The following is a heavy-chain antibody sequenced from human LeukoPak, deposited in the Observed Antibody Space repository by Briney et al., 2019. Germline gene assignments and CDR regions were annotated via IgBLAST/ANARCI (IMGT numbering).Heavy chain of an antibody. D-gene: IGHD3-16*01. CDR2: IKREVDSGTT. CDR1: GFSFSNAW. Sequence: GRSLRLSCAASGFSFSNAWMSWVSQAPGKGLEWVGRIKREVDSGTTIYTAPVKGRFTISSNDSENTVFLQMSSLKTEDTAVYYCTAGEGFTDFDSWGQGTLVTVSS. CDR3: TAGEGFTDFDS. V-gene: IGHV3-15*01. J-gene: IGHJ4*02.